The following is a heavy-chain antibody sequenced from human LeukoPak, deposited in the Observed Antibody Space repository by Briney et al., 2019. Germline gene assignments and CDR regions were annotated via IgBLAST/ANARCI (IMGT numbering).Heavy chain of an antibody. CDR1: GFTFINAW. CDR2: IKNKADGGTT. CDR3: TTDNHGIVGATLVFDC. J-gene: IGHJ4*02. Sequence: GGSLRLSCAASGFTFINAWMSWVRQAPGKGLEWVGRIKNKADGGTTDYAAPVKGRFTISRDDSKNTLYLQMNSLETEDTAVYYCTTDNHGIVGATLVFDCWGQGTLVTVSS. V-gene: IGHV3-15*01. D-gene: IGHD1-26*01.